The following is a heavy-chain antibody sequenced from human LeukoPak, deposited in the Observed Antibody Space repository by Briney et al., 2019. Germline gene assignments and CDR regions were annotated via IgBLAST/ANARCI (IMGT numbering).Heavy chain of an antibody. J-gene: IGHJ6*02. CDR2: ISSSGSTI. D-gene: IGHD2-2*02. Sequence: GGSLRLSCAASGFTFSDYYMSWIRQAPGKGLEWVSYISSSGSTIYYADSVKGRLTISRDNAKNSLYLQMNSLRAEDTAVYYCARDRYCSSTSCYTGGYYYYGMDVWGQGTTVTVSS. CDR1: GFTFSDYY. V-gene: IGHV3-11*01. CDR3: ARDRYCSSTSCYTGGYYYYGMDV.